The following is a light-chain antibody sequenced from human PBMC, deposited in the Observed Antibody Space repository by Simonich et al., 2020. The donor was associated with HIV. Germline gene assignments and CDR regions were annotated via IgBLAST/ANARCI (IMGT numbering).Light chain of an antibody. CDR1: QSVLYSSNNKNY. V-gene: IGKV4-1*01. J-gene: IGKJ4*01. Sequence: DIVMTQSPASLAVSLGERATINCKSSQSVLYSSNNKNYLAWYRQKPGHPPQLLIYWASTRESGVPYRFSGSGSGTDFTLTISSLQAEDVAVYYCQQYYTTPLTFGGGTKVEIK. CDR2: WAS. CDR3: QQYYTTPLT.